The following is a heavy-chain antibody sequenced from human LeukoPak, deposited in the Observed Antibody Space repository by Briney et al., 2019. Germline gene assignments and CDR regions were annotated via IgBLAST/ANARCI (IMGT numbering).Heavy chain of an antibody. Sequence: SETLSLTCTVAGDSISSSYWSWIRQPPGKGLEWIGYIYYTGTTDSNPSLKSRVTISLDTSKNQFSLNLSSVTAADTAVYYCARRWVYDKRAFDAWGQGTMVTVSS. CDR1: GDSISSSY. V-gene: IGHV4-59*08. D-gene: IGHD3-16*01. CDR2: IYYTGTT. CDR3: ARRWVYDKRAFDA. J-gene: IGHJ3*01.